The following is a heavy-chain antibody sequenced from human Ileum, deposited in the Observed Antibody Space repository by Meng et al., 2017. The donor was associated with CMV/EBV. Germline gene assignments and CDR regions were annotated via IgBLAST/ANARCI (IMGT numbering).Heavy chain of an antibody. V-gene: IGHV4-4*07. Sequence: VQLQEPGPGLVKPSETLSLTCTVSGDSIFGYYWSWIRQPAGKRLEWIGRIYTSGSTNYNPSLKSRVTVSVDTSKNQFSLKLSSVTAADTAVYYCARGATSSSYYFDYWGQGTPVTVSS. CDR2: IYTSGST. J-gene: IGHJ4*01. CDR3: ARGATSSSYYFDY. CDR1: GDSIFGYY. D-gene: IGHD6-6*01.